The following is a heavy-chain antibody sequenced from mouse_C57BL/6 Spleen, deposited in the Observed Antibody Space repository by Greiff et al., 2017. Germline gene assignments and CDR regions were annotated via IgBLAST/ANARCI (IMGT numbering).Heavy chain of an antibody. CDR2: FYPGSGSI. V-gene: IGHV1-62-2*01. CDR1: GYTFTEYT. CDR3: ARHEDETGRYFYV. Sequence: QVHVKQSGAELVKPGASVKLSCKASGYTFTEYTIHWVKQRYGKGLAWIGLFYPGSGSIKYNENFNDKATLTADKSSSTFYMEFSRLTSEDSAVYCFARHEDETGRYFYVWGTWTTVTVSS. J-gene: IGHJ1*03. D-gene: IGHD4-1*01.